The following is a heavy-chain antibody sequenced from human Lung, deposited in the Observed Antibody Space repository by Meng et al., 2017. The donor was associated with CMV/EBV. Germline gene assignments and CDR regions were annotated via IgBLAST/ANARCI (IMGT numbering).Heavy chain of an antibody. Sequence: SXSASEFTFSNYAMSWVRQAPGRGLEWVSAITASGGSTYYTDSVKGRFTVSRDNSKNTLYLQMNNLRAEDTAVFYCAKAFSASWYREYYDYWGQG. CDR3: AKAFSASWYREYYDY. CDR1: EFTFSNYA. D-gene: IGHD6-13*01. V-gene: IGHV3-23*01. J-gene: IGHJ4*02. CDR2: ITASGGST.